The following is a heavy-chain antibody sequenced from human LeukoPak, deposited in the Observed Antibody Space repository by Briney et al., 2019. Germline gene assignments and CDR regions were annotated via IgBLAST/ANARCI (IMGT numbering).Heavy chain of an antibody. CDR1: GGSISTYY. J-gene: IGHJ4*02. V-gene: IGHV4-39*01. CDR2: MYYSGTT. CDR3: ARHPPRDGSAFDY. Sequence: SETLSLTCTVSGGSISTYYWGWIRQPPGKGLEWIASMYYSGTTFYSPSLKSRVTISVDTSKDQLSLKLGSVTAADTAVYYCARHPPRDGSAFDYWGQGTLVTVSS.